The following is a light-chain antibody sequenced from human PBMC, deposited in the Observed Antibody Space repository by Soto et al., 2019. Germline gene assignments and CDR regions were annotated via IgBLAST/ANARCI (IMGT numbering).Light chain of an antibody. CDR2: GAS. CDR1: QRVGSSY. Sequence: EIVLTQSRGTLSLSPAQRATLSCRASQRVGSSYLAWYAHKPDQAPRLLIYGASDRATGTPDRFSGSGSGTDFSLTISRLEAEDVGVYYCQQYVNFPWTFGQGTKVDI. CDR3: QQYVNFPWT. V-gene: IGKV3-20*01. J-gene: IGKJ1*01.